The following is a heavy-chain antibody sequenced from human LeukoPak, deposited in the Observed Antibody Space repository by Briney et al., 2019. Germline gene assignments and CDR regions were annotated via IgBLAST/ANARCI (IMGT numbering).Heavy chain of an antibody. J-gene: IGHJ4*02. D-gene: IGHD6-19*01. CDR2: INHSGST. Sequence: SETLSLTCAVYGGSFSGYYWSWIRQPPGKGLEWIGEINHSGSTNYNPSLKSRVTISVDTSKNQFSLKLSSVTAADTAVYYCARGEYSSGWYGRLYYFDYWGQGTLVTDSS. CDR1: GGSFSGYY. V-gene: IGHV4-34*01. CDR3: ARGEYSSGWYGRLYYFDY.